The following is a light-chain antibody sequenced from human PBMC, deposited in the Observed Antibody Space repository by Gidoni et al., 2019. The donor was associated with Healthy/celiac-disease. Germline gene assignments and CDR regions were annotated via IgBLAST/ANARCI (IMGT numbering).Light chain of an antibody. CDR2: GAS. CDR1: QSVSSSY. J-gene: IGKJ1*01. CDR3: QQYGSSGT. V-gene: IGKV3-20*01. Sequence: IALSQSPGTLSLSPGERATLSCRASQSVSSSYLAWYQQKPGQAPRLLIYGASSRATGIPDRFSGSGSGTDFTLTSSRLEAEDVAVYYCQQYGSSGTFGQGTKVEIK.